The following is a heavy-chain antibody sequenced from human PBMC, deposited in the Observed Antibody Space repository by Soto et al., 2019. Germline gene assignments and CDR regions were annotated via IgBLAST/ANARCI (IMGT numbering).Heavy chain of an antibody. Sequence: QVQLVQSGAEEKKPGASVNVSCKASGYTFTSYAMHWVGQAPGQRLEWMGWINDGNGNTKYSQKFQGRVTITRDTSASTAYMELSSLRSEDTAVYYCARSIVVVTALDHWGQGTLVTVSS. CDR2: INDGNGNT. J-gene: IGHJ4*02. D-gene: IGHD2-21*02. CDR3: ARSIVVVTALDH. CDR1: GYTFTSYA. V-gene: IGHV1-3*05.